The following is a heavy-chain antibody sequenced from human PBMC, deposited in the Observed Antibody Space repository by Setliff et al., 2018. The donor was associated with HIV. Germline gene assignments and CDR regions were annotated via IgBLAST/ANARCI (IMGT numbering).Heavy chain of an antibody. CDR1: GGTFSSYT. V-gene: IGHV1-69*02. J-gene: IGHJ5*02. D-gene: IGHD3-22*01. CDR2: VIPILGIA. CDR3: ASTTYYYDSSGHPPGWFDP. Sequence: SVKVSCKASGGTFSSYTISWVRQAPGQGLEWMGRVIPILGIANNAQKFQGRVTMTADKSTSTAYMELSSLRSDDTAVYSCASTTYYYDSSGHPPGWFDPWGQGTLVTVSS.